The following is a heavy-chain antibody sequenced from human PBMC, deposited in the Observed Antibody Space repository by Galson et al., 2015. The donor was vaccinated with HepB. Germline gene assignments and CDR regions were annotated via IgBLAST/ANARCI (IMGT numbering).Heavy chain of an antibody. CDR1: GYTFTGYY. J-gene: IGHJ4*02. Sequence: SVKVSCKASGYTFTGYYMHWVRQAPGQGLEWMGWINPNSGGTNYAQKFQGRVTMTRDTSISTAYMELSRLRSDDTAVYYCARSIVVVPAAFDYWGQGTLSPSPQ. CDR2: INPNSGGT. V-gene: IGHV1-2*02. CDR3: ARSIVVVPAAFDY. D-gene: IGHD2-2*01.